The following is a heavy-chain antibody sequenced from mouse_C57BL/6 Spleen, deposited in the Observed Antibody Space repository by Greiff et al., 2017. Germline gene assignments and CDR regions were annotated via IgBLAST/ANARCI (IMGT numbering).Heavy chain of an antibody. D-gene: IGHD2-4*01. CDR3: ARIGYDNDDVMDY. V-gene: IGHV1-85*01. J-gene: IGHJ3*01. CDR1: GYAFTSYD. CDR2: IYPRDGST. Sequence: VQLQQSGPELVKPGASVKLSCKASGYAFTSYDINWVKQRPGQGLEWIGWIYPRDGSTKYNEKFKGKATLTVDTSSRTADMELHSLTTEDSAVVYCARIGYDNDDVMDYWGQGTLVTVSA.